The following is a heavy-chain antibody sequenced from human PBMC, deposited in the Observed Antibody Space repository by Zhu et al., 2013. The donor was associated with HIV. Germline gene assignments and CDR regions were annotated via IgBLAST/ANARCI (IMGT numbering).Heavy chain of an antibody. CDR2: IIPIFGTA. Sequence: QVQLVQSGAEVKKPGSSVKVSCKASGGTFSSYAISWVRQAPGQGLEWMGGIIPIFGTANYAQKFQGRVTITADESTSTAYMELSGLRSEDTAVYYCAKIMITFGGVRGGMDVWGQGTTVTVSS. CDR1: GGTFSSYA. V-gene: IGHV1-69*01. J-gene: IGHJ6*02. CDR3: AKIMITFGGVRGGMDV. D-gene: IGHD3-16*01.